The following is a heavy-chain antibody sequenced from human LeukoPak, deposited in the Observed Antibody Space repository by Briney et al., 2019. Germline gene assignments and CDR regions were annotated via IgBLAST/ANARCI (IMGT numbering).Heavy chain of an antibody. D-gene: IGHD6-19*01. CDR2: ISSSSTYI. J-gene: IGHJ4*02. V-gene: IGHV3-21*01. Sequence: GGSLRLSCAASGFTFRTYNMTWVRQAPGKGLEWVSSISSSSTYIYYTDSVKGRFTISRDDAKNSLYLQMDSLRADDTAIYYCARDKSYSAVAGTSPLYWGQGTLVTVSS. CDR1: GFTFRTYN. CDR3: ARDKSYSAVAGTSPLY.